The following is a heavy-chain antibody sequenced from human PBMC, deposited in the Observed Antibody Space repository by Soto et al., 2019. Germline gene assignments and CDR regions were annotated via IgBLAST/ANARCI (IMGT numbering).Heavy chain of an antibody. J-gene: IGHJ4*02. CDR1: GGPFKGLL. Sequence: QLPPWGARQMKPSGALSPTLAVAGGPFKGLLRNLIRQAPGEGPGLEAEINQSGNTNFNPSLAGRLTISADPSKNQFSLKVTSVTAADTALYFCARGRGTQPRPWRSNYFDYWAQGTLVTVSS. CDR3: ARGRGTQPRPWRSNYFDY. D-gene: IGHD3-10*01. V-gene: IGHV4-34*02. CDR2: INQSGNT.